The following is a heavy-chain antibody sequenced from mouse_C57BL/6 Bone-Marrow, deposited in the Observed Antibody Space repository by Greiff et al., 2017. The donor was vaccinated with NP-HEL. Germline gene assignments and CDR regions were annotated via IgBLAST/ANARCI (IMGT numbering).Heavy chain of an antibody. D-gene: IGHD1-1*01. CDR2: IYPGDGDT. Sequence: QVQLQQSGAELVKPGASVKISCKASGYAFSSYWMNWVKERPGKGLEWIGQIYPGDGDTKYNGKFKGKATLTADKSSSKAYMQVSSRTSEDSAVYFWARGDYGSSRFGYAMDYWGQGTSVTVSS. V-gene: IGHV1-80*01. CDR1: GYAFSSYW. J-gene: IGHJ4*01. CDR3: ARGDYGSSRFGYAMDY.